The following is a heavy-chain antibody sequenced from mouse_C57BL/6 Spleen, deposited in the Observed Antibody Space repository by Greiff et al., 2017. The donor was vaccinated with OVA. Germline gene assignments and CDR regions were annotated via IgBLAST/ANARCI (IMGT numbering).Heavy chain of an antibody. CDR3: ARMEKDY. CDR1: GYTFTSYW. Sequence: QVQLQQSGAELVKPGASVKLSCKASGYTFTSYWMQWVKQRPGQGLEWIGEIDPSDSYTNYNQKFKGKATLTVDTSSSTAYMQLSSLTSEDSAVYYCARMEKDYWGQGTTLTVSS. J-gene: IGHJ2*01. CDR2: IDPSDSYT. V-gene: IGHV1-50*01.